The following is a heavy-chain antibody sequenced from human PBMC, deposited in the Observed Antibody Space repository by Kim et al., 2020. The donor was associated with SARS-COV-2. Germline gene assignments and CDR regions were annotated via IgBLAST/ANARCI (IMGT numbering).Heavy chain of an antibody. CDR2: IYYSGSS. Sequence: SETLSLTCSVSDDSINTNSYYWGWVRQPPGKGLEWIATIYYSGSSHYNPSLKSRVLVFLDTSRKQVSLRLRSVTAADTAIYYCAKFGPVDGDGYNYFAVDVWGQGTTVTVSS. CDR1: DDSINTNSYY. D-gene: IGHD5-18*01. CDR3: AKFGPVDGDGYNYFAVDV. J-gene: IGHJ6*02. V-gene: IGHV4-39*01.